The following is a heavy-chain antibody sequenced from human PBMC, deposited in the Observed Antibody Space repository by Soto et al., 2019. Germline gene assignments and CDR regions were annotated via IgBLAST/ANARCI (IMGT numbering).Heavy chain of an antibody. CDR1: GFSFSTYG. CDR3: VKDLHPARDGYHYGGDY. CDR2: ISYDGVGK. Sequence: QVQLVESGGGVVQPGTSLRLSCAASGFSFSTYGMHWVRQAPGKGLEWVAIISYDGVGKFYADSVKGRLTVSRDNSKNTLDLQLSNLRAEDTAVYYCVKDLHPARDGYHYGGDYWGQGTLVTVSS. D-gene: IGHD5-12*01. J-gene: IGHJ4*02. V-gene: IGHV3-30*18.